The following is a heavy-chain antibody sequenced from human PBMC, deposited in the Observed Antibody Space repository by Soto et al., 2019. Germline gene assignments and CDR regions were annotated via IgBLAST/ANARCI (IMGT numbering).Heavy chain of an antibody. D-gene: IGHD2-21*01. V-gene: IGHV3-74*01. Sequence: EVQLVESGGALVQPGGSLRLSCAVSGFTFSNYWMHWVRQAPGKGLVWVSRINIDGGTTSYADSVKGRFTISRDNAKNTLYLQMRSLRAEDTAVYYCARGSNTYPSYWGRGTLVTVSS. J-gene: IGHJ4*02. CDR2: INIDGGTT. CDR1: GFTFSNYW. CDR3: ARGSNTYPSY.